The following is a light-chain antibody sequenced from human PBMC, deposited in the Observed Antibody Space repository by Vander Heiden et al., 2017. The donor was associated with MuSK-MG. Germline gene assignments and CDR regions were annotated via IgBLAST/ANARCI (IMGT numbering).Light chain of an antibody. V-gene: IGKV1-39*01. CDR3: QQTDSSPIT. J-gene: IGKJ5*01. CDR2: VAS. CDR1: QTIKTY. Sequence: IQLTQSPSSLSASVGDRVTITCRASQTIKTYLNWYQQKPGKAPDLLISVASSLQSGVPSRFSGGGSGTSFTLTITSLQPEDFATYYCQQTDSSPITFGQGTRLQIK.